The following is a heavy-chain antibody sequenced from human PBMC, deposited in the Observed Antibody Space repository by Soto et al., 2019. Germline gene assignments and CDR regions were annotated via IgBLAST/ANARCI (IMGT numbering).Heavy chain of an antibody. D-gene: IGHD6-25*01. CDR2: IYPNTETT. CDR1: WYSFIGYY. Sequence: SEEVSFKASWYSFIGYYIQWVRQAPGQGPEWLGWIYPNTETTDSSKKFQGRVTMTSDMSTRTVYMELRDLRSDDTAVYYCVSLQTSGWPGVHWGQGTLVTVSS. CDR3: VSLQTSGWPGVH. J-gene: IGHJ4*02. V-gene: IGHV1-2*02.